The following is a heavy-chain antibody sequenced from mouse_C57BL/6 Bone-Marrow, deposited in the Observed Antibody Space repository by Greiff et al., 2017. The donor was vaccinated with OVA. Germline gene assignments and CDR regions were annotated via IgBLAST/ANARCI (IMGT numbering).Heavy chain of an antibody. D-gene: IGHD1-1*01. CDR3: ARYPLYYYGIGGTFAY. V-gene: IGHV1-81*01. Sequence: VQLQQSGAELARPGASVKLSCKASGYTFTSYGISWVKQRTGQGLEWIGEIYPRSGNTCYNEKFKGKATLTADKSSSTASMELRSLTSEDSAVYFCARYPLYYYGIGGTFAYWGQGTLVTVSA. J-gene: IGHJ3*01. CDR1: GYTFTSYG. CDR2: IYPRSGNT.